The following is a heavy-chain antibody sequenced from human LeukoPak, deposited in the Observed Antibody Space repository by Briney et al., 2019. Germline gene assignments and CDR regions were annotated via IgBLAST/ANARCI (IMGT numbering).Heavy chain of an antibody. J-gene: IGHJ4*02. CDR2: IVVGSGNT. Sequence: SVKVSCKASGFTFTRSAMQWVRQARGQRIEWIGWIVVGSGNTNYAQKFQERVTITRDMSTGTAYMELSSLRSEDTAVYYCAAGTGWLHPNKHWGQGTLVTVSS. D-gene: IGHD5-24*01. CDR3: AAGTGWLHPNKH. CDR1: GFTFTRSA. V-gene: IGHV1-58*02.